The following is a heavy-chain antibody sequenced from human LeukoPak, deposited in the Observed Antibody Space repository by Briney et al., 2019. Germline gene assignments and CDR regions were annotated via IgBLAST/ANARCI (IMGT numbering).Heavy chain of an antibody. CDR2: ISGSGGST. CDR3: AKDQGSGSGSYSWGYFDS. Sequence: GGSLRLSCGASGFPFSIYWMNWVRKAPGKGLEWASGISGSGGSTVYADSMKGRFTTSRDNSMNTMYLQMNRLRTEDTAVYYCAKDQGSGSGSYSWGYFDSWGQGTLVTVSS. V-gene: IGHV3-23*01. CDR1: GFPFSIYW. J-gene: IGHJ4*02. D-gene: IGHD3-10*01.